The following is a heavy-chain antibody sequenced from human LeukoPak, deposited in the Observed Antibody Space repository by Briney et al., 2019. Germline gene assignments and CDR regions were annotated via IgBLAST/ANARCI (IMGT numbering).Heavy chain of an antibody. V-gene: IGHV3-30*04. CDR3: AKGVGSDY. CDR1: GFTFSSYA. J-gene: IGHJ4*02. D-gene: IGHD2-15*01. Sequence: GGSLRLSCAASGFTFSSYAMHWVRQAPGKGLEWVAVISYDGSNKYYADSVKGRFTISRDNSKNTLYLQMNSLRAEDTAVYYCAKGVGSDYWGQGTLVTVSS. CDR2: ISYDGSNK.